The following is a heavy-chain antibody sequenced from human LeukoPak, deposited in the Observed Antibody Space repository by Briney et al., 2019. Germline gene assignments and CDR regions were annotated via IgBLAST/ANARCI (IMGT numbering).Heavy chain of an antibody. Sequence: TGGSVRLSCAASGVIVSRNFMSWVRQAPGKGLQWVAIMYAGGTTDYSDSVRGRFTISRDNAKDSLYLQMSSLRVEDTAVYYCVRGRPYWGQGTLVTVSS. CDR3: VRGRPY. V-gene: IGHV3-53*01. CDR1: GVIVSRNF. J-gene: IGHJ4*02. CDR2: MYAGGTT.